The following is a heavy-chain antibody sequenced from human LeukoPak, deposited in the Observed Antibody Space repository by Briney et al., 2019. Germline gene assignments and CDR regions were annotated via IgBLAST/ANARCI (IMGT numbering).Heavy chain of an antibody. CDR2: IIPIFGTA. CDR1: GGTFSSYA. D-gene: IGHD3-9*01. V-gene: IGHV1-69*05. CDR3: ANLRFFDSQGDY. Sequence: VASVKVSCKASGGTFSSYAISWVRQAPGQGLEWMGGIIPIFGTANYAQKFQGRVTITTDESTSTAYMELSSLRSEDTAVYYCANLRFFDSQGDYWGQGTLVTVSS. J-gene: IGHJ4*02.